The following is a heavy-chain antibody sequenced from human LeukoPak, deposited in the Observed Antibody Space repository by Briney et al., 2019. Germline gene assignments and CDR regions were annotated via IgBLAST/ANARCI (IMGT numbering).Heavy chain of an antibody. J-gene: IGHJ3*02. V-gene: IGHV1-46*01. CDR3: ARVRVSTVGATTYSLGDAFDI. CDR2: INPSGGST. CDR1: GYTFTSYY. D-gene: IGHD1-26*01. Sequence: ASVKVSCKASGYTFTSYYMHWVRQAPGQGLEWMGIINPSGGSTSYAQKFQGRVTMTRDTSTSTVYVELSSLRSEDTAVYYCARVRVSTVGATTYSLGDAFDIWGQGTMVTVSS.